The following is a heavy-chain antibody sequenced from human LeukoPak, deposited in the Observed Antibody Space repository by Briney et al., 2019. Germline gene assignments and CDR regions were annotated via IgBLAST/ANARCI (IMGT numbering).Heavy chain of an antibody. D-gene: IGHD3-10*01. CDR2: ISAYNGNT. CDR3: ARDTYYFGSGSYYPFDF. J-gene: IGHJ4*02. CDR1: GYTFISYG. V-gene: IGHV1-18*01. Sequence: ASVKVSCKASGYTFISYGISWVRQAPGQGLEWMGWISAYNGNTSYAQRLQGRVTMSTDTSTSTAYMDLRSLRSDDTAVYYCARDTYYFGSGSYYPFDFWGQGTLVTVSS.